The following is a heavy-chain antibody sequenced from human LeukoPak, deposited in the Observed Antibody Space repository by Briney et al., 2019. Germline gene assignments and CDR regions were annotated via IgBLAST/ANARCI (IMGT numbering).Heavy chain of an antibody. CDR2: IYYSGST. D-gene: IGHD3-3*01. Sequence: SETLSLTCTVSGYSISSGCYWGWIRQPPGKGLEWIGSIYYSGSTYYNPSLKSRVTISVDTSKNQFSLKLSSVTAADTAVYYCARAGLYYDFWSGYYEYNWFDPWGQGTLVTVSS. V-gene: IGHV4-38-2*02. CDR1: GYSISSGCY. J-gene: IGHJ5*02. CDR3: ARAGLYYDFWSGYYEYNWFDP.